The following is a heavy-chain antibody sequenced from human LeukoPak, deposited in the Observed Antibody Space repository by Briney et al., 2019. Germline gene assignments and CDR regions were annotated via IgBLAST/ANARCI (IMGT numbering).Heavy chain of an antibody. J-gene: IGHJ6*03. CDR3: SKSFEKYSSSSIDYYMDV. CDR1: GFTLSSYA. CDR2: IRGSGDST. D-gene: IGHD6-6*01. Sequence: GGSLRLSCTASGFTLSSYAMSWVRQAPGKGLEWVSGIRGSGDSTYYAYSVKVRITISRDNSKNTLYLQLNIMRAKDKDAYECSKSFEKYSSSSIDYYMDVWGKGTTVTVSS. V-gene: IGHV3-23*01.